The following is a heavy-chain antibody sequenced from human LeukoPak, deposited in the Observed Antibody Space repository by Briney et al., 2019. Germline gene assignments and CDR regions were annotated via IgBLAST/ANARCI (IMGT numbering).Heavy chain of an antibody. Sequence: GGSLRLSCAASGFTFSSYSMNWVRQAPGKGLEWVSCISSSGSTIYYADSVKGRFTISRDNAKNSLYLQMNSLRAEDTAVYYCARSYLWFGELLPLDYWGQGTQVTVSS. V-gene: IGHV3-48*04. D-gene: IGHD3-10*01. CDR1: GFTFSSYS. J-gene: IGHJ4*02. CDR3: ARSYLWFGELLPLDY. CDR2: ISSSGSTI.